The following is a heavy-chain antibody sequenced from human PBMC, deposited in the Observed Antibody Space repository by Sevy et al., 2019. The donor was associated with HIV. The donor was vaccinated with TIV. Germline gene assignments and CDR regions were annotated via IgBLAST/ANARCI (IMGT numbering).Heavy chain of an antibody. D-gene: IGHD1-26*01. CDR1: GYTLSELS. V-gene: IGHV1-24*01. Sequence: ASVKVSCKVSGYTLSELSMIWVRLAPGRGLEWMGGLDPEDGEKVYAQRLQGRITMTEYTSTETAYMELGSLRSEDTAVYYCAATSRLVKPVSGYSHYYGMDVWGQGTTVTVSS. J-gene: IGHJ6*02. CDR3: AATSRLVKPVSGYSHYYGMDV. CDR2: LDPEDGEK.